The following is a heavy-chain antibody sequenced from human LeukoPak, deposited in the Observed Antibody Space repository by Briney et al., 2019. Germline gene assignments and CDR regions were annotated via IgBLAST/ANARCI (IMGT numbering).Heavy chain of an antibody. Sequence: GASVKVSCKASGYTFTGYYMHWVRQAPGQGLEWMGWINPNSGGTNYAQKFQDRVTMTRDTSISTAYMELSRLRSDDTAVYYCARDGYYDSSGSAGFQHWGQGTLVTVSS. D-gene: IGHD3-22*01. CDR2: INPNSGGT. CDR3: ARDGYYDSSGSAGFQH. V-gene: IGHV1-2*02. J-gene: IGHJ1*01. CDR1: GYTFTGYY.